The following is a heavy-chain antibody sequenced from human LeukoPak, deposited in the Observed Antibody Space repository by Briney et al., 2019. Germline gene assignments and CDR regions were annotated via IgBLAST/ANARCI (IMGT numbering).Heavy chain of an antibody. CDR2: IYYSGST. J-gene: IGHJ6*03. Sequence: PSQTLSLTCTVSGGSISSGDYYWSWIRQPPGKGLEWIGYIYYSGSTYYNPSLKSRVTISVDTSKNQFSLKLSSVTAADTAVYYCARETQKYCSSTSCRGAYYYYYMDVWGKGTTVTVSS. V-gene: IGHV4-30-4*08. CDR1: GGSISSGDYY. CDR3: ARETQKYCSSTSCRGAYYYYYMDV. D-gene: IGHD2-2*01.